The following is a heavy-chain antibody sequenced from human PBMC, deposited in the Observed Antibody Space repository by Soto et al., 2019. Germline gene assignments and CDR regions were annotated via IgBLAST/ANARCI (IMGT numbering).Heavy chain of an antibody. J-gene: IGHJ4*02. CDR2: INAGNGKT. D-gene: IGHD2-2*02. CDR3: ARAGDDCSTTNCYMIDY. CDR1: GYTFTTYA. V-gene: IGHV1-3*01. Sequence: QVQLVQSGVAVKKPGASVKVSCKASGYTFTTYAMHWVRQAPGQRLEWMGWINAGNGKTKYSQKFQGRDTITRDTSATTAYMELSSLRSEDTAVYYCARAGDDCSTTNCYMIDYWGKGTLVTVSS.